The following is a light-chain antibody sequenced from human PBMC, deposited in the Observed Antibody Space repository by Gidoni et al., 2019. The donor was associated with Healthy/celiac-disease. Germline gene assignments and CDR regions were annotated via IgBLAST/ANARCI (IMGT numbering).Light chain of an antibody. Sequence: DIQMTQSPSTLSASVGDRVTITCRDSQSISSWLAWYQQKPGKAPKLLIYKASSLESGVPSRFSGSGSGTEFTLTISSLQPDDFATYYCQQYNSRTFGQGTKVEIK. V-gene: IGKV1-5*03. CDR3: QQYNSRT. CDR2: KAS. CDR1: QSISSW. J-gene: IGKJ1*01.